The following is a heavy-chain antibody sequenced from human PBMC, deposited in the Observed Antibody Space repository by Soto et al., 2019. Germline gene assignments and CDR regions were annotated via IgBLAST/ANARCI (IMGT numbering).Heavy chain of an antibody. CDR1: GFTFINYA. V-gene: IGHV3-23*01. D-gene: IGHD2-2*01. Sequence: EVQLLESGGGLVQPGGSLRLSCVGSGFTFINYAMNWVRQTPGKGLEWVSTISGGGDRTFDADTLKGRFTISRDNSKNTVNVQMHSLRADDTAVYYCARKVLVSTSRPDWWYFDLWGRGTLVTVSS. J-gene: IGHJ2*01. CDR2: ISGGGDRT. CDR3: ARKVLVSTSRPDWWYFDL.